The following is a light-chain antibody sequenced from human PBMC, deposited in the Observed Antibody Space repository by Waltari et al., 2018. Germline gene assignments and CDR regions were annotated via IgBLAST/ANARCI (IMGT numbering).Light chain of an antibody. CDR2: DAS. J-gene: IGKJ1*01. Sequence: EIVMTQSPATVSVSTGERATLSCRASQSVNSNLAWYQQKPGQAPRLLIYDASTRATGIPARFSGSGFGTVFTLTISSLQSEDFAVYYCQQYNDWRTFGQGTKVEIK. CDR3: QQYNDWRT. V-gene: IGKV3-15*01. CDR1: QSVNSN.